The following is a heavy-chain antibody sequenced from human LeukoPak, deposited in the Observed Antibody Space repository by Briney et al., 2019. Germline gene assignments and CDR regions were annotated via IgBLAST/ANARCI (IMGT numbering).Heavy chain of an antibody. J-gene: IGHJ4*02. Sequence: SETLSLTCTVSGGSIRSSYYYWGWIRQPPGKGLEWIGSIYDSGSTYYNPSLKSRVTISVDTSRNQFSLKLNSVTAADTAVYHCARLAVATVGYWGQGTLVTVSS. CDR2: IYDSGST. D-gene: IGHD6-19*01. CDR3: ARLAVATVGY. V-gene: IGHV4-39*01. CDR1: GGSIRSSYYY.